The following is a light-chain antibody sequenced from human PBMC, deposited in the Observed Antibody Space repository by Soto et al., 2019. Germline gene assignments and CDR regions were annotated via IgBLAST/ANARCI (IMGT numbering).Light chain of an antibody. CDR3: AAWDDSLNVYYV. Sequence: QSVLTQQPSASGTPGQRVTISCSGSSSNIGSNTVNWYQQLPGTAPKLLIYSNNQRPSGVPDRFSGSKSGTSASLAISGLQSEDEADYYCAAWDDSLNVYYVFGTGTKLTVL. J-gene: IGLJ1*01. V-gene: IGLV1-44*01. CDR2: SNN. CDR1: SSNIGSNT.